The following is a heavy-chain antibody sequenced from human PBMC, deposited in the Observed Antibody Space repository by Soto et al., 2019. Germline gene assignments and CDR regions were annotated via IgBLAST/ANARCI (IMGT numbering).Heavy chain of an antibody. CDR3: ARDSTISIDY. D-gene: IGHD3-3*01. Sequence: QVQLQESGPGLVKPSETLSLTCTVSGGSISSYNWSWIRQPPGKGLEWIGYIYYSGSTNYNPSLKSRVTISVDTSKNQFSLKLSSVTAADTAVYYCARDSTISIDYWGQGTLVTVSS. CDR2: IYYSGST. J-gene: IGHJ4*02. V-gene: IGHV4-59*01. CDR1: GGSISSYN.